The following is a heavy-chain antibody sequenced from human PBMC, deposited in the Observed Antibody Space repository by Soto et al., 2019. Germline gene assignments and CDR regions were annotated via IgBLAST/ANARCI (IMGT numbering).Heavy chain of an antibody. J-gene: IGHJ4*02. Sequence: ASVKGSCKVSGYTLTELSMHWVRQAPGKGLEWMGGFDPEDGETIYAQKFQGRVTMTEDTSTDTAYMELSSLRSEDTAVYYCATGTLPYCGGDCYSIDYWGQGTLVTVSS. V-gene: IGHV1-24*01. CDR2: FDPEDGET. CDR1: GYTLTELS. CDR3: ATGTLPYCGGDCYSIDY. D-gene: IGHD2-21*02.